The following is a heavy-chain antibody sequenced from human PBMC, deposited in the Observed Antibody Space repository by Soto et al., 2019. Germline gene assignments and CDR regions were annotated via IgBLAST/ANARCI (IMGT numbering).Heavy chain of an antibody. CDR1: GESVSSNSAA. D-gene: IGHD6-13*01. CDR2: TYYRSKWYN. V-gene: IGHV6-1*01. J-gene: IGHJ5*02. CDR3: ARELDEYSSSWYFSWFDP. Sequence: PSQTLSLTCAISGESVSSNSAAWNWIRQSPSRGLEWLGRTYYRSKWYNDYAVSVKSRITINPDTSKNQFSLQLNSVTPEDTAVYYCARELDEYSSSWYFSWFDPWGQGTLVTVSS.